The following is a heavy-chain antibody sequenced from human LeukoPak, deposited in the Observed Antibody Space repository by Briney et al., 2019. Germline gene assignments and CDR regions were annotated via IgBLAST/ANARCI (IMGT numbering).Heavy chain of an antibody. Sequence: SETLSLTCAVYGGSFSGYYWSWIRQPPGKGLEWIGEINHSGSTNYNPSLKSRVTISVDTSKNQFSLKLSSVTAADTAVYYCARHLAYWGQGTLVTVSS. CDR3: ARHLAY. CDR1: GGSFSGYY. J-gene: IGHJ4*02. CDR2: INHSGST. V-gene: IGHV4-34*01.